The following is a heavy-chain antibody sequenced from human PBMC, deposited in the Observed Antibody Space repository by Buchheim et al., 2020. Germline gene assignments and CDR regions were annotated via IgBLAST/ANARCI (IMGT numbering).Heavy chain of an antibody. CDR3: AKDLHYYVSSGYYDY. J-gene: IGHJ4*02. D-gene: IGHD3-22*01. CDR1: GFTFSSYA. CDR2: ISCSGGST. V-gene: IGHV3-23*01. Sequence: EVQLLESGGGLVQPGGSLRLSCAASGFTFSSYAMSWVRQAPGKGLEWVSSISCSGGSTYYADSVKGRFTISRANSNNTLYLQRNSLRAEDTAVYYCAKDLHYYVSSGYYDYWGQGTL.